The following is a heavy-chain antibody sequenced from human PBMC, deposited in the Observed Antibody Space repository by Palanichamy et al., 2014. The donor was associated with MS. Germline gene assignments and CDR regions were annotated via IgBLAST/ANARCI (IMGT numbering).Heavy chain of an antibody. CDR2: IYYSGTT. D-gene: IGHD4-17*01. J-gene: IGHJ4*02. CDR3: ARVMDGDYGGFDY. Sequence: QVQLQESGPGLVKPSETLSLTCIVSGDSISNYYWSWIRQPPGKGLEWIAYIYYSGTTNYNPSLKSRVTMSLDTSKNHFSLKLSSVTAADTAVYYCARVMDGDYGGFDYWGQGILVTVSS. CDR1: GDSISNYY. V-gene: IGHV4-59*01.